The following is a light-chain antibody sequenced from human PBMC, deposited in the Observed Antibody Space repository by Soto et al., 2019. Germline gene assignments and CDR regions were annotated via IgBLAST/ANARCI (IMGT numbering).Light chain of an antibody. CDR2: AAS. Sequence: IQLTQSPSSLSASVGDRVTISCRASQGNNSFVAWYQQKSGKAPKLLIYAASTLQSGVPSRFSGSGSGTDFTLTISNLQTEDFATYYCQQLNDRRFSFGQGTKLDIK. J-gene: IGKJ2*01. CDR1: QGNNSF. V-gene: IGKV1-9*01. CDR3: QQLNDRRFS.